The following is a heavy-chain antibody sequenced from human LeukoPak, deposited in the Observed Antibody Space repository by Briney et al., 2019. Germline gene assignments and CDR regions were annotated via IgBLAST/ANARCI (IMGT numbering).Heavy chain of an antibody. CDR1: GFTFSSYW. CDR3: ARDRPTYYYDSSGYSDYFDY. Sequence: QAGGSLRLSCEASGFTFSSYWMSWVRQAPGKGLEWVANIKQDGSEKYYVDSVKGRFTISRDNAKNSLYLQMNSLRAEDTAVYYCARDRPTYYYDSSGYSDYFDYWGQGTLVTVSS. D-gene: IGHD3-22*01. J-gene: IGHJ4*02. CDR2: IKQDGSEK. V-gene: IGHV3-7*01.